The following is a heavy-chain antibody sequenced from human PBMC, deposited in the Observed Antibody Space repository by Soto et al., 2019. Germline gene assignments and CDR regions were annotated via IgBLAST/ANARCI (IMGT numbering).Heavy chain of an antibody. Sequence: QVQLQESGPGLVKPSETLSLTCTVSGGSISSYYWSWIRQPPGKGLEWIGSIYYSGSTNYNPSLXSXVXTXXDTSKNHLSLKLSSVSAADTAVYYCARRYGSCFHYWGQGTLVTVAS. CDR1: GGSISSYY. D-gene: IGHD6-6*01. CDR3: ARRYGSCFHY. J-gene: IGHJ4*02. CDR2: IYYSGST. V-gene: IGHV4-59*08.